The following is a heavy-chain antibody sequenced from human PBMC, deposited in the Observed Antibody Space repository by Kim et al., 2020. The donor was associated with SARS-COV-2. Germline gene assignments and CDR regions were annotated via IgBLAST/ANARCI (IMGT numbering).Heavy chain of an antibody. Sequence: GGSLRLSCAASGFTFSSYWMSWVRQAPGKGLEWVANIKQDGSEKYYVDSVKGRFTISRDNAKNSLYLQMNSLRAEDTAVYYCAREAGAVAGNVPFDYWGQGTLVTVSS. CDR1: GFTFSSYW. CDR3: AREAGAVAGNVPFDY. D-gene: IGHD6-19*01. CDR2: IKQDGSEK. V-gene: IGHV3-7*01. J-gene: IGHJ4*02.